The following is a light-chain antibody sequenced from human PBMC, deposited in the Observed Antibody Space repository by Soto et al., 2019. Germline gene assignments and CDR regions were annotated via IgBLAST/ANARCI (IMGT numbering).Light chain of an antibody. V-gene: IGLV2-14*01. CDR2: EVS. CDR3: SSSTSTSTLMI. Sequence: QSVLTQPASVSGSPGQSITISCTGTSSDVGRYKFVSWYQQYPGKAPRHMMYEVSNRPSGVSNRFSGSKSGNTASLTISGLQTEDEAIYYCSSSTSTSTLMIFGGGTKLTVL. CDR1: SSDVGRYKF. J-gene: IGLJ2*01.